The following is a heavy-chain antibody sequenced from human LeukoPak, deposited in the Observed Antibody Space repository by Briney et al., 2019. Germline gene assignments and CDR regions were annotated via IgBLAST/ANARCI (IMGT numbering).Heavy chain of an antibody. CDR3: AKAPVTSCRGAYCYPFDS. Sequence: ETLSLTCTVSGGSISSYYWSWVRQPPGKGLEWIAATSSSDAGTYHADFVRGRFTISRDNSKNTLYLQMNSLRAEDAAVYFCAKAPVTSCRGAYCYPFDSWGQGTLVTVSS. J-gene: IGHJ4*02. CDR1: GGSISSYY. V-gene: IGHV3-23*01. CDR2: TSSSDAGT. D-gene: IGHD2-21*01.